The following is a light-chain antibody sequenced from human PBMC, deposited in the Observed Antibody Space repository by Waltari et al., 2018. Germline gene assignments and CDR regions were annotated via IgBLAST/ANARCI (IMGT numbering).Light chain of an antibody. J-gene: IGKJ2*01. Sequence: DIVLTQSPDSLAVSLGERATINCKSSQKVFYNSNDKNYLVWYQQKSGQPPKLLIYWASTRESGVPDRFSGSGSGTEFTRTISNLQAEDVAVYYCQQSFTTPPTFGQGTKLEIK. CDR1: QKVFYNSNDKNY. CDR2: WAS. V-gene: IGKV4-1*01. CDR3: QQSFTTPPT.